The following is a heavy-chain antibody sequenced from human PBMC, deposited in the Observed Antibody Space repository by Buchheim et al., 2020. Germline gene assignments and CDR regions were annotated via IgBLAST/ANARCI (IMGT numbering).Heavy chain of an antibody. D-gene: IGHD3-22*01. CDR1: GYSFSSYW. CDR3: ASERDYYDTSGYQY. V-gene: IGHV5-10-1*03. Sequence: EVHLVQSGAEVKKPGESLRISCKGSGYSFSSYWISWVRQMPGKGLEWMGRIDPSDSYTYYSPSFHGHVTISVDKSIRPSFLQWSSLKASDTAMYYCASERDYYDTSGYQYWGQGTL. J-gene: IGHJ4*02. CDR2: IDPSDSYT.